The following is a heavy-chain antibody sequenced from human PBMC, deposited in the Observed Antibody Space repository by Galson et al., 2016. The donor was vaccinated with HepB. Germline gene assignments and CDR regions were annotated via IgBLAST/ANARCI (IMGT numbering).Heavy chain of an antibody. D-gene: IGHD6-13*01. J-gene: IGHJ4*02. CDR1: GYRFRNYG. CDR2: VSGDNGQT. V-gene: IGHV1-18*01. CDR3: AKDKRGHSSAWYWYFDY. Sequence: SVKVSCKAAGYRFRNYGFSWVRQAPGHGLEWMGWVSGDNGQTNYAQKFQDRVTMSWDTSTSTTYMEMRSLRAEDTAVYYCAKDKRGHSSAWYWYFDYWGPGTLVSVSS.